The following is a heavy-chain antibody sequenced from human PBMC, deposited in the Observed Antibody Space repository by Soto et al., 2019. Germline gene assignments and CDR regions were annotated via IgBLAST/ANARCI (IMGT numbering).Heavy chain of an antibody. CDR2: ISGSGGST. Sequence: GGSLRLSCAASGFTFSSYAMSWVRQAPGKGLEWVSAISGSGGSTYYADSVKGRFTISRDNSKNTLYLQMNSLRAEDTAVYYCAKVDAYYDFWSGYSWFDPWGQGTLVTVSS. CDR1: GFTFSSYA. CDR3: AKVDAYYDFWSGYSWFDP. J-gene: IGHJ5*02. V-gene: IGHV3-23*01. D-gene: IGHD3-3*01.